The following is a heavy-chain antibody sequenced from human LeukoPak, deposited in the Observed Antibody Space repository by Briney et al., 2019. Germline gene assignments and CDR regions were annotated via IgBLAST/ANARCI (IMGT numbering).Heavy chain of an antibody. Sequence: GGSLRLSCAASGFTFTKAWMNWVRQAPGKGMEWVGRIKAKTDGGTTEYAAPVKGRFTISRDDSENMVYLQMNSLETEDTAVYYCRTNRDFWGQGTLVTVSS. CDR3: RTNRDF. CDR1: GFTFTKAW. J-gene: IGHJ4*02. CDR2: IKAKTDGGTT. V-gene: IGHV3-15*07. D-gene: IGHD1-14*01.